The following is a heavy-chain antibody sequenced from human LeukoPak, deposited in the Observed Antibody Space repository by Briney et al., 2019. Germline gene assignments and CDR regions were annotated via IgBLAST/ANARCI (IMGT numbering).Heavy chain of an antibody. CDR1: GFTFGDYA. CDR3: ASSPGPEAAYYDFWSGYRYYYYYYMDV. Sequence: PGGSLRLSCAASGFTFGDYAMHWVRQAPGKGLEWVSGISWNSDSIGYADSVKGRFTISRDNAKNSLYLQMNSLRSEDTAVYYCASSPGPEAAYYDFWSGYRYYYYYYMDVWGKGTTVTVSS. D-gene: IGHD3-3*01. CDR2: ISWNSDSI. V-gene: IGHV3-9*01. J-gene: IGHJ6*03.